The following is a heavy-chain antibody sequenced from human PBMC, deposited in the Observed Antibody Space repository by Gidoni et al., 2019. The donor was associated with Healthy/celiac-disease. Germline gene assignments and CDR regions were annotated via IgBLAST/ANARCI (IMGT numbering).Heavy chain of an antibody. V-gene: IGHV3-23*01. D-gene: IGHD6-6*01. CDR1: GFTFSTYA. CDR3: AKEDSSSYYYYYYMDV. Sequence: VQLLESGGGLVQPGGSLRPSCADSGFTFSTYAMSWVRQAPGKGLGWVSAISCSGCITYYADAVKGRFTISRDNSKNTLYLQMNSLRAEDTAVYYCAKEDSSSYYYYYYMDVWGKGTTVTVSS. CDR2: ISCSGCIT. J-gene: IGHJ6*03.